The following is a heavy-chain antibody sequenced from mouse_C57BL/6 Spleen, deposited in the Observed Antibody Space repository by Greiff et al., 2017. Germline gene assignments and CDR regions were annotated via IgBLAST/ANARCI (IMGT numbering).Heavy chain of an antibody. CDR2: INPNNGGT. J-gene: IGHJ1*03. CDR1: GYTFTDYY. CDR3: TRRHLRSYWYFDV. V-gene: IGHV1-26*01. D-gene: IGHD1-1*01. Sequence: VQLQQSGPELVKPGASVKISCKASGYTFTDYYMNWVKQSHGKSLEWIGDINPNNGGTSYNQKFKGKATLTVDKSSSTAYMELRSLTSEDSAVYYCTRRHLRSYWYFDVWGTGTTVTVSS.